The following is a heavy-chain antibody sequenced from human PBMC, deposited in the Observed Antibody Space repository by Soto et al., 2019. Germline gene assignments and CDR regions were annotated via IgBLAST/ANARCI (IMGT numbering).Heavy chain of an antibody. CDR1: GHTVSSNY. CDR3: ARDQEMGYCSSTSCLD. Sequence: GGSLRLSSAASGHTVSSNYMSWVRQAPGKGLEWVSVIYSGGSTYYADSVKGRFTISRDNSKNTLYLQMNSLRAEDTAVYYCARDQEMGYCSSTSCLDWGQGTMVTVSS. D-gene: IGHD2-2*01. J-gene: IGHJ3*01. CDR2: IYSGGST. V-gene: IGHV3-53*01.